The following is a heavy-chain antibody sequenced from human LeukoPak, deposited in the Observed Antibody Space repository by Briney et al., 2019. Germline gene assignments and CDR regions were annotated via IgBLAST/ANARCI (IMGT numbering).Heavy chain of an antibody. J-gene: IGHJ4*02. CDR3: ASPMLVGY. CDR2: IYYSGST. CDR1: GGSISSSSYY. V-gene: IGHV4-39*01. Sequence: SETLSLTCTASGGSISSSSYYWGWIRQPPGKGLEWIGSIYYSGSTYYNPSLKSRVTISVDTSKNQFSLKLSSVTAADTAVYYCASPMLVGYWGQGTLVTVSS. D-gene: IGHD2-8*01.